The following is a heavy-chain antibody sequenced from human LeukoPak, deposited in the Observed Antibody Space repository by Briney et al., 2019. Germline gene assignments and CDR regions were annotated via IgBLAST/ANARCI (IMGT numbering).Heavy chain of an antibody. CDR1: GFTFSSYA. D-gene: IGHD3-3*01. J-gene: IGHJ4*02. V-gene: IGHV3-30-3*01. CDR3: ASVRGRFTIFGVAYTQTDY. CDR2: ISYDGSNK. Sequence: TGRSLRLSCAASGFTFSSYAMHWVRQAPGKGLEWVAVISYDGSNKYYADSVKGRFTISRDNSKNTLYLQMNSLRAEDTAVYYCASVRGRFTIFGVAYTQTDYWGQGTLVTVSS.